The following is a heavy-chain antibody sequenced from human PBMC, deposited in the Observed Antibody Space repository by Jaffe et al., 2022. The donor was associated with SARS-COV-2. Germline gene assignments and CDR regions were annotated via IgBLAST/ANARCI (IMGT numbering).Heavy chain of an antibody. CDR2: ISGSGGST. CDR3: AKAPYLYYSSGWYVNY. V-gene: IGHV3-23*01. CDR1: GFTFSSYA. D-gene: IGHD6-19*01. Sequence: EVQLLESGGGLVQPGGSLRLSCAASGFTFSSYAMSWVRQAPGKGLEWVSAISGSGGSTYYADSVKGRFTISRDNSKNTLYLQMNSLRAEDTAVYYCAKAPYLYYSSGWYVNYWGQGTLVTVSS. J-gene: IGHJ4*02.